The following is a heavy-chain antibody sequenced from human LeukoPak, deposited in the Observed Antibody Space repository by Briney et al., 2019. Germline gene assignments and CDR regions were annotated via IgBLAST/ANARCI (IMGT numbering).Heavy chain of an antibody. CDR1: GFIFSDDN. D-gene: IGHD5-24*01. CDR2: IKPDGSEK. V-gene: IGHV3-7*03. J-gene: IGHJ4*02. CDR3: ARGQYTDGLSY. Sequence: GGSLRLSCAASGFIFSDDNMNWVRQAPGKGLEWVAIIKPDGSEKYYVDSVKGRFTISRDNAENSLFLQMNGLRPEDTAVFYCARGQYTDGLSYWGQGTLVTVSS.